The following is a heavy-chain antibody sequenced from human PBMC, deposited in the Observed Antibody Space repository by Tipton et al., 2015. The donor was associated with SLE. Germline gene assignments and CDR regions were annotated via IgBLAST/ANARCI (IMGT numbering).Heavy chain of an antibody. CDR1: GFSFTYHY. D-gene: IGHD1-26*01. CDR2: INPDSGGT. V-gene: IGHV1-2*07. Sequence: QLVQSGAEVKEPGASVKVSCKTSGFSFTYHYIHWVRQAPGLGLEWMGWINPDSGGTTYAPKFQGRVTTTRDTSISTAYMELSRLTSDDTAIYYCARESGMMTVNSFDHWGQGTLVTVSS. J-gene: IGHJ4*02. CDR3: ARESGMMTVNSFDH.